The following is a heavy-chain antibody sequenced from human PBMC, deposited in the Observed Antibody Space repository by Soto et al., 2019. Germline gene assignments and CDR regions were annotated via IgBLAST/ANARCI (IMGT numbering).Heavy chain of an antibody. CDR3: ERPRIRFGNKMDV. J-gene: IGHJ6*02. CDR2: MYYTGTT. Sequence: PSETLSLTCSVSGSSINSYYWSWIGQPPGKGLEWIGYMYYTGTTNYNPSLRSRVTISLDTSKKQFSLKLSSVTAADTAVYYCERPRIRFGNKMDVWGQGATFTVSS. V-gene: IGHV4-59*01. CDR1: GSSINSYY. D-gene: IGHD3-10*01.